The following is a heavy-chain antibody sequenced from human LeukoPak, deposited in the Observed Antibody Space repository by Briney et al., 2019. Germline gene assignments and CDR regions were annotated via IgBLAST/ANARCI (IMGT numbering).Heavy chain of an antibody. V-gene: IGHV1-2*06. D-gene: IGHD4-17*01. CDR3: ARGQPYGDYNYFDP. Sequence: ASVKVSCKASGYTFIGYYMHWVRQAPGQGLEWMGRINPSTGGTNSAQKFQGRVTMTRDTSISTAYMELSRLTSDDTAIYYCARGQPYGDYNYFDPGGQGTLVTVSS. CDR1: GYTFIGYY. CDR2: INPSTGGT. J-gene: IGHJ5*02.